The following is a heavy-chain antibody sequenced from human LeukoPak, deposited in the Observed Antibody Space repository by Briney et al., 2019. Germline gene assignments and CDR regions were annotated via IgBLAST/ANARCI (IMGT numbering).Heavy chain of an antibody. CDR3: ARMGDLLFDY. V-gene: IGHV3-30*02. J-gene: IGHJ4*02. D-gene: IGHD1-26*01. CDR1: GFSFSTYG. Sequence: GGSLRLSCVASGFSFSTYGMHWVRQAPGKGLEWVAFIRHDGSSKYYAVSVKGRFTISRDSSKDTLYLQMNSLRAEDTAVYYCARMGDLLFDYWGQGTLVTVSS. CDR2: IRHDGSSK.